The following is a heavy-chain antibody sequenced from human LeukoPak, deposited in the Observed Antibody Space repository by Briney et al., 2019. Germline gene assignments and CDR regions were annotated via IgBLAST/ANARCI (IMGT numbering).Heavy chain of an antibody. CDR3: ARGQAAANILYYFDY. CDR1: GSTFRSYT. J-gene: IGHJ4*02. CDR2: ITSSSTFI. Sequence: GALRLSCAASGSTFRSYTMSWVRQAPGKGLEWVASITSSSTFIYYADSLKGRFTVSRDNAQNSLYLQMNSLRAEDTAVYYCARGQAAANILYYFDYWGQGTLVTVSS. D-gene: IGHD6-13*01. V-gene: IGHV3-21*01.